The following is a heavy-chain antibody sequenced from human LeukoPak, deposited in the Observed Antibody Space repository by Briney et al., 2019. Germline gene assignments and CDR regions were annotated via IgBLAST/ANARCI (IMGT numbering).Heavy chain of an antibody. D-gene: IGHD3-10*01. V-gene: IGHV6-1*01. Sequence: SRTLSLTCAISGDSVSSNDAAWNWIRQSPSRGLEWLGRTFYRSKWYNDYAVSVRSRITINPDTSKNQFSLQLDSVTPEDTAMYYCAREGTMVRGVMNHFDFWGQGTLVTVSS. CDR1: GDSVSSNDAA. J-gene: IGHJ4*02. CDR3: AREGTMVRGVMNHFDF. CDR2: TFYRSKWYN.